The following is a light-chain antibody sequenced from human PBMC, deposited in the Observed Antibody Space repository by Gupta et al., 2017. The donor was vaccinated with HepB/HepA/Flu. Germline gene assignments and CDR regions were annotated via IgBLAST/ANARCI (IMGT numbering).Light chain of an antibody. CDR1: QSLLHSNGYNY. J-gene: IGKJ4*01. Sequence: IVVTQSLLSLSVTPGEPASISCRSSQSLLHSNGYNYLDWYLQKPGQSPQLLIYLGSNRASGVPDRFSGSGSGTDFTLKISRVEAEDVGVYYCMQALQTPLFGGGTKVEIK. CDR2: LGS. CDR3: MQALQTPL. V-gene: IGKV2-28*01.